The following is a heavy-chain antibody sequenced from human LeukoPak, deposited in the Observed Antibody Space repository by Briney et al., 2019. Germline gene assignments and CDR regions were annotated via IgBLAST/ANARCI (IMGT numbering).Heavy chain of an antibody. CDR1: GFTFSSYW. V-gene: IGHV3-74*01. CDR2: INSDGSST. J-gene: IGHJ3*02. D-gene: IGHD3-22*01. Sequence: GGSLRLSCAASGFTFSSYWMHWVRHAPGKGLVWVSRINSDGSSTSYADSVKGRFTISRDNAKNTLYLQMNSLRAEDTAVHYCARVLLMFPYYYDSSGYAAFDIWGQGTMVTVSS. CDR3: ARVLLMFPYYYDSSGYAAFDI.